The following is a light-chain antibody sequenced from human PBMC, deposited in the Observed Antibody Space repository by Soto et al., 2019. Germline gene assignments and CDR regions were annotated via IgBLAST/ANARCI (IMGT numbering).Light chain of an antibody. J-gene: IGLJ1*01. CDR1: SSDVGGYNY. V-gene: IGLV2-8*01. Sequence: QSALTQPPSASGSPGQSVTISCTGSSSDVGGYNYVSWYQQHPGKAPKLMIYEVSKRPSGVPDRFSGCKSANTASPTVSGLQDEDEADYYCSSYAGSNNSLYVFGTGTKLTVL. CDR3: SSYAGSNNSLYV. CDR2: EVS.